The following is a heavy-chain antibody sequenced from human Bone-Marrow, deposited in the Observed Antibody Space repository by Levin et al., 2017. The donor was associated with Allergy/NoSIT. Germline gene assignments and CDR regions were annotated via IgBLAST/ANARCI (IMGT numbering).Heavy chain of an antibody. Sequence: GGSLRLSCIASGFSFTDYAMHWVRQAPGKGLEWVAVISYDGRNQYYADPMRGRFTISRDNSMNPLSLQMNSLRPEDTSVYFCARSSALMTGAFFPYWGEGAPVT. V-gene: IGHV3-30*04. J-gene: IGHJ6*01. D-gene: IGHD3-16*01. CDR3: ARSSALMTGAFFPY. CDR1: GFSFTDYA. CDR2: ISYDGRNQ.